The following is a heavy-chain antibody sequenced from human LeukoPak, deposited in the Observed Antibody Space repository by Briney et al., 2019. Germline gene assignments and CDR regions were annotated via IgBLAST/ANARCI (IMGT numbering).Heavy chain of an antibody. CDR3: ARGDYGGNSFDH. CDR1: QYIFTDYY. Sequence: GASVKVSCKASQYIFTDYYIHWMRQAPGQGLEWIGWINPDGGFTSYAQKFQGRVTMNRDMSIGTAYMELSRLTSDDTAVYYCARGDYGGNSFDHWGQGTLVLVSS. D-gene: IGHD4/OR15-4a*01. J-gene: IGHJ4*02. CDR2: INPDGGFT. V-gene: IGHV1-2*02.